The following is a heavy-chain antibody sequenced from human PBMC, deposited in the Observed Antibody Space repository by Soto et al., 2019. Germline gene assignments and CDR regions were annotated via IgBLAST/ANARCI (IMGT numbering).Heavy chain of an antibody. Sequence: ASVKVSCKASGYTFTSYGISWVRQAPGQGLEWMGWISAYNGNTNYAQKLQGRVAVTTDTSTSTAYMELRSLRSDDTAVYYCATAATYYDILTGYYYYYGMDVWGQGTTVTVSS. J-gene: IGHJ6*02. CDR3: ATAATYYDILTGYYYYYGMDV. CDR2: ISAYNGNT. CDR1: GYTFTSYG. D-gene: IGHD3-9*01. V-gene: IGHV1-18*01.